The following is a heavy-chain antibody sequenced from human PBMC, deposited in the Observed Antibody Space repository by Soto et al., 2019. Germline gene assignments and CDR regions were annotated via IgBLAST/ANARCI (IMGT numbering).Heavy chain of an antibody. CDR1: GFTVSSNY. CDR2: IYSGGST. CDR3: ARDRIAVAGNPEYFQH. Sequence: EVQLVESGGGLVQPGGSLRLSCAASGFTVSSNYMSCVRQAPGKVLEWVSVIYSGGSTYYADSVKGRFTISRDNSKNTLYLQMNSLRAEDTAVYYCARDRIAVAGNPEYFQHWGQGTRVTVSS. J-gene: IGHJ1*01. D-gene: IGHD6-19*01. V-gene: IGHV3-66*01.